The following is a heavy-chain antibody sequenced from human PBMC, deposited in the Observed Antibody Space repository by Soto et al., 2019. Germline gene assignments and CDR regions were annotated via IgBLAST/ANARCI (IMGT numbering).Heavy chain of an antibody. J-gene: IGHJ4*02. CDR2: ISSNGGST. D-gene: IGHD2-8*01. Sequence: GGSLRLSCAASGFTFSSYAMHWVRQAPGKGLEYVSAISSNGGSTYYANSVKGRFTISRDNSKNTLYLQMGSLRAEDMAVYYCARGSNGYYFDYWGQGTLVTVSS. V-gene: IGHV3-64*01. CDR3: ARGSNGYYFDY. CDR1: GFTFSSYA.